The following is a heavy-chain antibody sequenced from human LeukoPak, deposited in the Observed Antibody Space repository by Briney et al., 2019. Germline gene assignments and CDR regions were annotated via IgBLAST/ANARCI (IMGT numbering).Heavy chain of an antibody. V-gene: IGHV3-48*04. CDR3: ARDGAGGAVDY. Sequence: PGGSLRLSCAASGFTLSSYSMNWVRQAPGKGLEWVSYISSSGRTIKYADFVKGRFTISRDNAKNSLYLQMNSLRAEDTAVYYCARDGAGGAVDYWGQGTLVTVSS. D-gene: IGHD3-10*01. CDR2: ISSSGRTI. J-gene: IGHJ4*02. CDR1: GFTLSSYS.